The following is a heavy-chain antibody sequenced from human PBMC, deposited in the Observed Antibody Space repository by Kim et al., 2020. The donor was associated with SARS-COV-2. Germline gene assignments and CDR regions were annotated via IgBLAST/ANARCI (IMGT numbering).Heavy chain of an antibody. CDR3: ARPYGGNKSRPYWYFDL. D-gene: IGHD4-17*01. V-gene: IGHV4-34*01. CDR2: INHSGST. CDR1: GGSFSGYY. Sequence: SETLSLTCAVYGGSFSGYYWSWIRQPPGKGLEWIGEINHSGSTNYNPSLKSRVTISVDTSKNQFSLKLSSVTAADTAVYYCARPYGGNKSRPYWYFDLWGRGTLVTVSS. J-gene: IGHJ2*01.